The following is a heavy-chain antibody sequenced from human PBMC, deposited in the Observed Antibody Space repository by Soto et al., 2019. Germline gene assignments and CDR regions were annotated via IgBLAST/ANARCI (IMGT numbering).Heavy chain of an antibody. CDR2: ISAYNGNT. Sequence: ASVKVSCKASGYTFISYGISWVRQAPGQGLEWMGWISAYNGNTNYAQKLQGRVTMTTDTSTSTAYMELRSLRSDDTAVYYCARDGAPPYDYVWGSYRPYYYYYGMDVWGQGTTVTVSS. V-gene: IGHV1-18*01. J-gene: IGHJ6*02. D-gene: IGHD3-16*02. CDR3: ARDGAPPYDYVWGSYRPYYYYYGMDV. CDR1: GYTFISYG.